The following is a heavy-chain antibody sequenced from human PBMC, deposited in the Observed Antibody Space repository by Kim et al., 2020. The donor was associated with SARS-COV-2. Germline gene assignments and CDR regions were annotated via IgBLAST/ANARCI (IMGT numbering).Heavy chain of an antibody. CDR3: AKGQGDYEAPGIL. CDR2: ISWNSGSI. CDR1: GFTFDDYA. Sequence: GGSLRLSCAASGFTFDDYAMHWVRQAPGKGLEWVSGISWNSGSIGYADSVKGRFTISRDNAKNSLYLQMNSLRAEDTALYYCAKGQGDYEAPGILWGQGTLVTVSS. J-gene: IGHJ4*02. D-gene: IGHD4-17*01. V-gene: IGHV3-9*01.